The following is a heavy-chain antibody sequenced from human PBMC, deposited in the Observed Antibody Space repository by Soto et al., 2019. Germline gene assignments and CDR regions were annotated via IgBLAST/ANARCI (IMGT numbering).Heavy chain of an antibody. CDR1: GFTFSSYG. CDR2: ISYDGSNK. Sequence: GGSLRLSCAASGFTFSSYGMHWVRQAPGKGLEWVAVISYDGSNKYYADSAKGRFTISRDNSKNTLYLQMNSLRAEDTAVYYCAKDGMQGGKQARTSDIVATRGSFYYWGQGTLGTVSS. CDR3: AKDGMQGGKQARTSDIVATRGSFYY. J-gene: IGHJ4*02. D-gene: IGHD5-12*01. V-gene: IGHV3-30*18.